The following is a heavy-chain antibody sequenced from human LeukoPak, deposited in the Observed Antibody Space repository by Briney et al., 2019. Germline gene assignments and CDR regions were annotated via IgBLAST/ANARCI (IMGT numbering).Heavy chain of an antibody. CDR1: GYTFTGYY. V-gene: IGHV1-2*04. CDR3: ARGLGYSGYDYDY. D-gene: IGHD5-12*01. J-gene: IGHJ4*02. Sequence: ASVKVPCKASGYTFTGYYMHWVRQAPGQGLEWMGWINPNSGGTNYAQKFQGWVTMTRDTSISTAYMELSRLRSDDTAVYYCARGLGYSGYDYDYWGQGTLVTVSS. CDR2: INPNSGGT.